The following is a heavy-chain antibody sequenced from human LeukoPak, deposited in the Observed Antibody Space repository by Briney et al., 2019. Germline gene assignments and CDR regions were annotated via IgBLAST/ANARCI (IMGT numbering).Heavy chain of an antibody. V-gene: IGHV1-69*04. CDR1: GGTFSSYA. J-gene: IGHJ6*02. Sequence: SVKVSWKASGGTFSSYAISWVRQAPGQGLEWMGRIIPILGIANYAQKFQGRVTITADKSTSTAYMELSSLRSEDTAVYYCARGGSIAAAGTYYYYGMDVWGQETTVTVSS. CDR3: ARGGSIAAAGTYYYYGMDV. CDR2: IIPILGIA. D-gene: IGHD6-13*01.